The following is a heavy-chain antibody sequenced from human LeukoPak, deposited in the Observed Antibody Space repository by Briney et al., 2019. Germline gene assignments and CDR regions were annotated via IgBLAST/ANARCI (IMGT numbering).Heavy chain of an antibody. CDR3: ERDSGDGYPDY. CDR2: ISSSGSTI. V-gene: IGHV3-11*01. J-gene: IGHJ4*02. Sequence: GGSLRLSCAASGFTFSDYYMSWIPQAPGKGLEWVSYISSSGSTIYYADSVKGRFTISRDNAKNSLYLQMNSLRAEDTAVYYCERDSGDGYPDYWGQGTLVTVSS. D-gene: IGHD5-24*01. CDR1: GFTFSDYY.